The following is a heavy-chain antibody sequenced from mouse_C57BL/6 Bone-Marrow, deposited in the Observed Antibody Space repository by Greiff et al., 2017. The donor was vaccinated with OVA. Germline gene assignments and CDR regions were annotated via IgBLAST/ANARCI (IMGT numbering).Heavy chain of an antibody. CDR2: INPSSGYT. J-gene: IGHJ3*01. V-gene: IGHV1-7*01. CDR3: ARGGPFTY. CDR1: GYTFTSYW. Sequence: QVQLQQSGAELAKPGAPVKLSCKVSGYTFTSYWLHWVKQRPGQGLEWIGYINPSSGYTKNKQKFKDKATLTADKSPSTAYTQLSSLTYEDTEVYYSARGGPFTYLGQGTLVTVSA.